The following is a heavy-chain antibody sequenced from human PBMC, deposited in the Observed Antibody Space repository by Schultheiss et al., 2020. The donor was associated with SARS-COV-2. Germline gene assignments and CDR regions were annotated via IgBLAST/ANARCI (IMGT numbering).Heavy chain of an antibody. D-gene: IGHD3-10*01. CDR3: ARILWFGELRIFDY. CDR1: GGSISSYYW. V-gene: IGHV2-70*18. J-gene: IGHJ4*02. CDR2: IDWDDDK. Sequence: TLSLTCTVSGGSISSYYWSWIRQPPGKALEWLALIDWDDDKYYSTSLKTRLTISKDTSKNQVVLTMTNMDPVDTATYYCARILWFGELRIFDYWGQGTLVTVSS.